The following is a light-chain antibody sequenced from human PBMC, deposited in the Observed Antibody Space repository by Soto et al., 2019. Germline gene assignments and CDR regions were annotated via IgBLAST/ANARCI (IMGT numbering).Light chain of an antibody. CDR1: QTISSW. V-gene: IGKV1-5*03. CDR2: KAS. Sequence: IPVTKSASTLSGSVGARVTITCRASQTISSWLAWYQQKPGKAPKLLIYKASTLKSGVPSRFSGSGSGTEFTLTISSLQPDDFATYYCQHYNSYSEAFGQGTKVDI. J-gene: IGKJ1*01. CDR3: QHYNSYSEA.